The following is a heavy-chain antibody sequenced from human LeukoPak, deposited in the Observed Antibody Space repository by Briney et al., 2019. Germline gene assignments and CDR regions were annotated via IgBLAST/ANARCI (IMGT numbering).Heavy chain of an antibody. Sequence: GASVKVSCKASGYTFTSYGISWVRQAPGQGLEWMGWISAYNGNTNYAQKLQGRVTMTTDTSTSTAYMELRSLRSDDTAVYYCARCLSGYSSSWFNLGYYYYYMDVWGKGTTVTISS. CDR3: ARCLSGYSSSWFNLGYYYYYMDV. CDR2: ISAYNGNT. CDR1: GYTFTSYG. J-gene: IGHJ6*03. V-gene: IGHV1-18*01. D-gene: IGHD6-13*01.